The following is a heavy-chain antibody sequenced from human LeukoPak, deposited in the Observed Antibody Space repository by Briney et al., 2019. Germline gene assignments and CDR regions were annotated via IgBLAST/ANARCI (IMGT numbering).Heavy chain of an antibody. CDR3: ARRFWVLDY. D-gene: IGHD3-3*01. V-gene: IGHV4-34*01. CDR2: IDHTGST. CDR1: GGAFSGYY. J-gene: IGHJ4*02. Sequence: PSETLSLTCAVYGGAFSGYYWSWIRQPPGKGLEWIGEIDHTGSTNCNPSLKSRVTISVDTSKNQFSLKLNSVTAADTAVYYCARRFWVLDYWGQGTLVTVSS.